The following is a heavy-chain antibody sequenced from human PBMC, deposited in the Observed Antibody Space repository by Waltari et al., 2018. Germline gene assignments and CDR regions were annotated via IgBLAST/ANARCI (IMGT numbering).Heavy chain of an antibody. V-gene: IGHV1-46*01. Sequence: QVHLVQSGAEVKKPGASVKVSCKASGYNFTSHSIHWVLQAPGQGLEWMGIVNPNDGTIKYEQKFQDRVTMTRDTSTSTVYVELRNLRSEDTAVYYCARVGLMLSNSRGGWFDPWGQGTLVTVFS. D-gene: IGHD2-8*01. CDR3: ARVGLMLSNSRGGWFDP. J-gene: IGHJ5*02. CDR1: GYNFTSHS. CDR2: VNPNDGTI.